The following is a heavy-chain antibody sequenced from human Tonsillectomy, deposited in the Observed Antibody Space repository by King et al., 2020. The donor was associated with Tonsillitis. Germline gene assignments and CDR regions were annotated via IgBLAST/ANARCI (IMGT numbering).Heavy chain of an antibody. J-gene: IGHJ3*02. Sequence: QLVQSGAEVKKPGASVKVSCKVSGYTLTELSMHWVRQAPGKGLEWMGGFDPEDGETIYAQKFQGRVTMTEDTSTDTAYMELSSLRSEDTAVYYCATPPSGYCSGGSCYTDAFDIWGQGTMVTVSS. CDR3: ATPPSGYCSGGSCYTDAFDI. V-gene: IGHV1-24*01. CDR1: GYTLTELS. CDR2: FDPEDGET. D-gene: IGHD2-15*01.